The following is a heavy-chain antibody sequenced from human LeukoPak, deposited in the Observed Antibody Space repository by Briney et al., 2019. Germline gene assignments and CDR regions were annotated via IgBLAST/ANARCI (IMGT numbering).Heavy chain of an antibody. CDR3: ARGGYSGYGHAFDI. CDR1: GGSISSYY. D-gene: IGHD5-12*01. CDR2: IYYSGST. V-gene: IGHV4-59*01. Sequence: SETLSLTCTVSGGSISSYYWSWIRQPPGKGLEWIGYIYYSGSTNYNPSLKSRVTISVDTSKNQFSPKLSSVTPADTAVYYCARGGYSGYGHAFDIWGQGTMVTVSS. J-gene: IGHJ3*02.